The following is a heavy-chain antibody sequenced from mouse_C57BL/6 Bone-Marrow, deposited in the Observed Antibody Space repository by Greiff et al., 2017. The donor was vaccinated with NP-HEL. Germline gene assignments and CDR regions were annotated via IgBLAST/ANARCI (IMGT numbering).Heavy chain of an antibody. CDR2: IHPSDSDT. J-gene: IGHJ1*03. CDR1: GYTFTSYW. Sequence: QVQLKQPGAELVKPGASVKVSCKASGYTFTSYWMHWVKQRPGQGLEWIGRIHPSDSDTNYNQKFKGKATLTVDKSSSTAYMQLSSLTSEDSAVYYCAIRSYGSSYWYFDVWGTGTTVTVSS. D-gene: IGHD1-1*01. V-gene: IGHV1-74*01. CDR3: AIRSYGSSYWYFDV.